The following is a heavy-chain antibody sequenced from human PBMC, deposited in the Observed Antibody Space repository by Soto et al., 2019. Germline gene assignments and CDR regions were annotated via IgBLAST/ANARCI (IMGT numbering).Heavy chain of an antibody. CDR1: GGSITSGDYY. Sequence: SETLSLTCTVSGGSITSGDYYWSWIRQPPGKGLEWIGYIYYSGSTYYNPSLKSRVTISVDTSKNQFSLKLSSVTAADTAVYYCAREEVAYYGSGSYNWFDPWGQGTLVTVSS. D-gene: IGHD3-10*01. CDR2: IYYSGST. V-gene: IGHV4-30-4*01. J-gene: IGHJ5*02. CDR3: AREEVAYYGSGSYNWFDP.